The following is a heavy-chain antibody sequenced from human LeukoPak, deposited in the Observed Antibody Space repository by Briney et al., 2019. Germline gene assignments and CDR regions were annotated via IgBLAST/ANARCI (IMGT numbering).Heavy chain of an antibody. V-gene: IGHV4-38-2*02. CDR1: GYSISSGYY. D-gene: IGHD6-13*01. CDR2: IYHSGST. Sequence: PSETLSLTCTVSGYSISSGYYWGWIRQPPGKGLEWIGSIYHSGSTNYNPSLKSRVTISVDKSKNQFSLKLSSVTAADTAVYYCARVSVVTRTIPGIAASVTYYYYMDVWGKGTTVTVSS. J-gene: IGHJ6*03. CDR3: ARVSVVTRTIPGIAASVTYYYYMDV.